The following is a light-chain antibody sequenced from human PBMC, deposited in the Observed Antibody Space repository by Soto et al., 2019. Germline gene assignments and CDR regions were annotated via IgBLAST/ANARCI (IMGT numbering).Light chain of an antibody. CDR2: SND. J-gene: IGLJ7*01. CDR3: ATWDDSLIGAV. V-gene: IGLV1-44*01. Sequence: QSVLTQPPSASGTPGQRVTISCSGSSSNIGSNTVNWYQQLPGAAPKLLIYSNDQRPSGVPDRFSGSKSGTSASLAISGLQSGDEADYYCATWDDSLIGAVFGGGTQLTVL. CDR1: SSNIGSNT.